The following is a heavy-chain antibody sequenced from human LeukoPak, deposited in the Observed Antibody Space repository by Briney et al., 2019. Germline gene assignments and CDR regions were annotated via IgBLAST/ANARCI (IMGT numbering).Heavy chain of an antibody. CDR3: ARAMAMPNYYDSSGYLWY. D-gene: IGHD3-22*01. Sequence: ASVEVSCKASGYTFTSYYMHWVRQAPGQGLEWMGIINPSGGSTSCAQKFQGRVTMTRDMSTSTVYMELSSLRSKDTAVYYCARAMAMPNYYDSSGYLWYWGQGTLVTVSS. J-gene: IGHJ4*02. V-gene: IGHV1-46*01. CDR1: GYTFTSYY. CDR2: INPSGGST.